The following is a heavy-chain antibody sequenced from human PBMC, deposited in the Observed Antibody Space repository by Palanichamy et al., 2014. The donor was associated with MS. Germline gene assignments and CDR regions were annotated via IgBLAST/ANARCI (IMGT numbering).Heavy chain of an antibody. Sequence: EVQLVESGGTLVQPGGSLRLSCAASGITVSDKYMSWVRQAPGKGLEWVSIIYSGGDTYYADSVKGRFTVSRDNSKNTVYLQMNSLRVEDTAVYQCVSHYDCGGRTCFTTIAEYLQHWGQGTLVTVSS. V-gene: IGHV3-66*01. D-gene: IGHD2-21*01. CDR1: GITVSDKY. J-gene: IGHJ1*01. CDR3: VSHYDCGGRTCFTTIAEYLQH. CDR2: IYSGGDT.